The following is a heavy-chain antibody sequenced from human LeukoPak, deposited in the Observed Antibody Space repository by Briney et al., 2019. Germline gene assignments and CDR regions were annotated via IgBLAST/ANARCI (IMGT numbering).Heavy chain of an antibody. Sequence: ASVKVSCKASGYTFTSYGISWVRQAPGQGLEWMGWISAYNGNTNYAQKFQGRVTMTRDTSISTAYMELSRLRSDDTAVYYCARGGGSGSYYNPDYWGQGTLVTVSS. CDR3: ARGGGSGSYYNPDY. CDR1: GYTFTSYG. J-gene: IGHJ4*02. D-gene: IGHD3-10*01. V-gene: IGHV1-18*01. CDR2: ISAYNGNT.